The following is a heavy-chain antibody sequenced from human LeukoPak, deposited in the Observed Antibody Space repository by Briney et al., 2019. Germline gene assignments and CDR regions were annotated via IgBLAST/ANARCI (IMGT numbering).Heavy chain of an antibody. CDR3: AKGPRLHSGYHPDH. V-gene: IGHV3-23*01. CDR1: GFTFSSYA. CDR2: ITGDDDRT. D-gene: IGHD3-22*01. Sequence: GGSLRLSCAASGFTFSSYAMTWVRQAPGKGLEWVSTITGDDDRTFYADSVQGRFTISRDYSRNTLHLQMHSLRTEDTAIYYCAKGPRLHSGYHPDHWGQGTLVTVSS. J-gene: IGHJ4*02.